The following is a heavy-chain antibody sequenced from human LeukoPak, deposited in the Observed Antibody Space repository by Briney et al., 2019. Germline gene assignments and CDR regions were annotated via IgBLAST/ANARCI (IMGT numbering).Heavy chain of an antibody. J-gene: IGHJ4*02. CDR1: GGSISSYY. Sequence: SETLSLTCTVSGGSISSYYWSWIRQPPGKGLEWIGNIYYSGTTNYSPSLKSRVTISVDTSKNQFSLKLSSVTAADTAVYYCARSPYSGSYFPFDYWGQGTLVTVSS. D-gene: IGHD1-26*01. CDR3: ARSPYSGSYFPFDY. CDR2: IYYSGTT. V-gene: IGHV4-59*01.